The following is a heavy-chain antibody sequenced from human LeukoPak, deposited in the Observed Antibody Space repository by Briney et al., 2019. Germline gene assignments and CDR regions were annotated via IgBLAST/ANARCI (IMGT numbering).Heavy chain of an antibody. CDR2: IYPGDSES. CDR1: GYTFSSYW. J-gene: IGHJ4*02. Sequence: GESLKISCKGSGYTFSSYWIGWVRQMPGKGLEWMGIIYPGDSESKYNPSLQGQVTISADKSISTAYLQWSSLKASDTATYYCARIEGSTFDYWGQGTLVTVSS. CDR3: ARIEGSTFDY. V-gene: IGHV5-51*01.